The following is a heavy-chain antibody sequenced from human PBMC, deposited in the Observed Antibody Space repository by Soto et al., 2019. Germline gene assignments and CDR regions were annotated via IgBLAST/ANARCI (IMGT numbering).Heavy chain of an antibody. J-gene: IGHJ4*02. D-gene: IGHD1-7*01. CDR3: AKDGEGLELPWHFDF. CDR1: GFTFRTYA. V-gene: IGHV3-23*01. CDR2: ISGSGSYT. Sequence: EVQLLESGGGMVQPGGSLRLSCAASGFTFRTYAMAWVRQAPGRGLEWVSSISGSGSYTYYADSVKGRFTISRDNSKNTLVLQMNSPRADDTAVYYCAKDGEGLELPWHFDFWGQGTLVTVSS.